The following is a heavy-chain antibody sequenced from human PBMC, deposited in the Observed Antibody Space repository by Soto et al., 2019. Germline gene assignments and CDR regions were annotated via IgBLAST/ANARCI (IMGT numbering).Heavy chain of an antibody. D-gene: IGHD6-13*01. CDR1: GDTFSSYA. CDR3: ARGGFSSSWRFDY. Sequence: QVQLVQSGAEVRKPGSSVKVSCKASGDTFSSYAISWVRQAPGQGLEWMGGIVPFIGTTNYAQNFQGRGTITADKSTSTTYLALTSLRSENTAVYYCARGGFSSSWRFDYWGQGALVTVSS. V-gene: IGHV1-69*06. CDR2: IVPFIGTT. J-gene: IGHJ4*02.